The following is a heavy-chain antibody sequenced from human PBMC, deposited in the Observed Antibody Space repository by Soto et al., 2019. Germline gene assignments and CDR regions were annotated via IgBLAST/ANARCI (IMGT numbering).Heavy chain of an antibody. CDR1: GYTFTSHY. J-gene: IGHJ4*02. D-gene: IGHD3-22*01. CDR2: ISPSGGST. Sequence: ASVKVSCKASGYTFTSHYIHWVRQAPGQGLEWMGIISPSGGSTSYAQKFQGRVTMTTDTSTSTAYMELSSLRSDDTAVYYCAYSYDSSGYYGYWGQGTLVTVS. CDR3: AYSYDSSGYYGY. V-gene: IGHV1-46*01.